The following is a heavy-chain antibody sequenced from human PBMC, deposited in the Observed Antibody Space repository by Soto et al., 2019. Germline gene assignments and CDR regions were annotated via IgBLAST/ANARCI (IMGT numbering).Heavy chain of an antibody. CDR3: AREQASVDY. CDR1: GFTFSRYW. J-gene: IGHJ4*02. V-gene: IGHV3-7*01. Sequence: EVQLVESGGGLVQPGGSLRLSCAASGFTFSRYWMSWVRQAPGRGLEWVANIKQDGSEKYYVDSVKGRFTISRDNAKNSLYLQMISLRAGDTAVYYCAREQASVDYWGQGTLVTVSS. CDR2: IKQDGSEK.